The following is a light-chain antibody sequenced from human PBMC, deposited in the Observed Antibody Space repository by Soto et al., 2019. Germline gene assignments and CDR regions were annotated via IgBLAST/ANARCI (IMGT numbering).Light chain of an antibody. CDR1: QSVSSN. CDR2: GAS. Sequence: EIVMTQSPATLSVSPWGRAPLSCRASQSVSSNLAWYQQKPGQAPRLLIFGASSRATGVPARFSGSGSGTEFTLTINSLQSEDFAVYFCQQYDNLPLTFGPGTKVDI. CDR3: QQYDNLPLT. V-gene: IGKV3-15*01. J-gene: IGKJ3*01.